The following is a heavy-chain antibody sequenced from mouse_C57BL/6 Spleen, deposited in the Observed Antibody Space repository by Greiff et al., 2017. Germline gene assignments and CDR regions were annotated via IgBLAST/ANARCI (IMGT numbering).Heavy chain of an antibody. CDR2: IYPGDGDT. Sequence: QVQLQQSGAELVKPGASVKISCKASGYAFSSYWMNWVKQRPGKGLEWIGRIYPGDGDTNYNGKFKGKATLTADKSSSTAYMQLSSLTYEDSAVYCCAGRPAGDFDYWGQGTTLTVSS. CDR3: AGRPAGDFDY. J-gene: IGHJ2*01. V-gene: IGHV1-80*01. CDR1: GYAFSSYW.